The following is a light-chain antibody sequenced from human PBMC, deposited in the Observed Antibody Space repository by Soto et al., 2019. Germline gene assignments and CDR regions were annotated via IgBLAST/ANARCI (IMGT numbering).Light chain of an antibody. CDR3: QHYGNSPPEYT. J-gene: IGKJ3*01. CDR1: QSVSSSF. CDR2: GAS. V-gene: IGKV3-20*01. Sequence: EIVLTQSPGTLSLSPGERATLSCRASQSVSSSFLAWYQQRPGQAPRLLIFGASYRATGIPDRFSGSGSGTDFTLTFSRLEPEDFAVYYCQHYGNSPPEYTFGPGTNVDSK.